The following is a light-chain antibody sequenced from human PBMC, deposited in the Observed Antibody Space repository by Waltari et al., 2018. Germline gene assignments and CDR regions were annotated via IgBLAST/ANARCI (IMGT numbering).Light chain of an antibody. CDR1: SGPSSYA. J-gene: IGLJ3*02. Sequence: QLLLTQSPSASASLGASVKLTCTLSSGPSSYAIAWHQQRPDKGPRHLLKVNSDGSHIKGDGIPDRFSGSSSGAARYLAISSLQSEDEADYYCQTGGFGIWVFGGGTKLTVL. V-gene: IGLV4-69*01. CDR2: VNSDGSH. CDR3: QTGGFGIWV.